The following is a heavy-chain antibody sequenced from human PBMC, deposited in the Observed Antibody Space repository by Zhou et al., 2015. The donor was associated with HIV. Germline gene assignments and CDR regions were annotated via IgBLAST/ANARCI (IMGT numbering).Heavy chain of an antibody. D-gene: IGHD5-18*01. Sequence: QVQLVQSGAEVKKPGSSVKVSCKASGGTFSSYTISWVRQAPGQGLEWMGRIIPILGIANYAQKFQGRVTITADKSTSTAYMELSSLRSEDTAVYYCARVRSIEYSYGREPYFDYWGQGTLVTVSS. CDR2: IIPILGIA. V-gene: IGHV1-69*02. CDR1: GGTFSSYT. CDR3: ARVRSIEYSYGREPYFDY. J-gene: IGHJ4*02.